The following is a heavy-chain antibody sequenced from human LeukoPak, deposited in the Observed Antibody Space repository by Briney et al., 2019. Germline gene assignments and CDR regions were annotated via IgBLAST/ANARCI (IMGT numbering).Heavy chain of an antibody. CDR2: ISAYNGNT. V-gene: IGHV1-18*01. CDR1: GYTFISYG. CDR3: ARARGYSGSGSYYYFDH. J-gene: IGHJ4*02. D-gene: IGHD3-10*01. Sequence: ASVKVSCKASGYTFISYGISWVRQAPGQGLEWMGWISAYNGNTNYAQKLQGRVTVTTDTSTSTAYMELRSLRSDDTAMYYCARARGYSGSGSYYYFDHWGQGTLVTVSS.